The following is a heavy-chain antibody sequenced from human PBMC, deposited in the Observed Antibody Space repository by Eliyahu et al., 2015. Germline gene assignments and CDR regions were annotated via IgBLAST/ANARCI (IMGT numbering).Heavy chain of an antibody. D-gene: IGHD2-21*01. CDR3: ARELVVGPAEYFQD. V-gene: IGHV3-7*01. J-gene: IGHJ1*01. CDR2: IKKDGSEK. Sequence: EVQLVESGGGLVQPGGSLRLSCAASGFPFXRDWMSWVRQTPGKGLEWVANIKKDGSEKYYVNSVKGRFTISRDNARNSLYLQMNSLRVEDTAVYFCARELVVGPAEYFQDWGQGTLVIVSS. CDR1: GFPFXRDW.